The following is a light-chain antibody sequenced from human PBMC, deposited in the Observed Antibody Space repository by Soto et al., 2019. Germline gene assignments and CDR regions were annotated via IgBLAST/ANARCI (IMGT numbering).Light chain of an antibody. CDR3: SSYTTSSTGVV. CDR2: DVS. V-gene: IGLV2-14*01. CDR1: SSDVGGYNY. Sequence: QSVLTQPASVSGSPGQSITISCIGTSSDVGGYNYVSWYQEHPGKAPKLMIYDVSNRPSGVSNRFSGSKSGNTASLTISGLQAEDEAVYYCSSYTTSSTGVVFGGGTKVTVL. J-gene: IGLJ2*01.